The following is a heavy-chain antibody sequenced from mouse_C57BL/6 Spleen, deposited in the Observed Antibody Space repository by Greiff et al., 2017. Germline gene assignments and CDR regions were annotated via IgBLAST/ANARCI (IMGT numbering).Heavy chain of an antibody. D-gene: IGHD1-1*01. CDR1: GYTFPSYW. Sequence: VQLQQPGTELVKPGASVKLSCKASGYTFPSYWMHWVKQRPGQGLEWIGNINPSNGGTNYNETFKSKATLTVDKSSSTAYMQLSSLTSEDSADYYCARWGITTVVPRYFDVWGTGTTVTVSS. CDR2: INPSNGGT. J-gene: IGHJ1*03. CDR3: ARWGITTVVPRYFDV. V-gene: IGHV1-53*01.